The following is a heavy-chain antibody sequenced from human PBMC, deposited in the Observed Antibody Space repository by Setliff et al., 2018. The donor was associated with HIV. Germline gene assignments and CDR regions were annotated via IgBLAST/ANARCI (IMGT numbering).Heavy chain of an antibody. CDR1: GDSISTSNSY. D-gene: IGHD3-16*02. Sequence: SETLSLTCTVSGDSISTSNSYWGWVRQPPGKGLEWIGSLYYGGSTYYNPSLKSRVTISVDTSKNHFSLKLSSVTAEDTAVYYCARRQVIPPVIGAFDIWGQGTVVTVSS. V-gene: IGHV4-39*02. J-gene: IGHJ3*02. CDR2: LYYGGST. CDR3: ARRQVIPPVIGAFDI.